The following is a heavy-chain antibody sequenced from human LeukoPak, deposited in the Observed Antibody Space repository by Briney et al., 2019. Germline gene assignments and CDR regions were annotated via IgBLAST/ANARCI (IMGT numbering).Heavy chain of an antibody. V-gene: IGHV3-11*01. D-gene: IGHD3-22*01. J-gene: IGHJ6*02. CDR3: ARDPGYYYDSSGYYYRYYYYGMDV. CDR2: ISSSGSTI. Sequence: GGSLRLSCAASGFTFSDYYMSWIRHAPGKGLEWVSYISSSGSTIYYADSVKGRFTISRDNAKNSLYLQMNSLRAEDTAVYYCARDPGYYYDSSGYYYRYYYYGMDVWGQGTTVTVSS. CDR1: GFTFSDYY.